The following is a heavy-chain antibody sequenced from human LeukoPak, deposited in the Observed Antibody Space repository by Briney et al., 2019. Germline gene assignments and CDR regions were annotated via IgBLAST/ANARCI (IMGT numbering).Heavy chain of an antibody. D-gene: IGHD2-15*01. CDR1: GRSISSYY. V-gene: IGHV4-59*08. J-gene: IGHJ4*02. CDR3: ARHNPYCSGGSCYDGGDY. Sequence: PSETLSLTCTVSGRSISSYYWSWIRQPPGKGLEWIGYIYYSVSTNYNPSLKSRVTISVDTSKNQFSLKLSSVTAADTAVYYCARHNPYCSGGSCYDGGDYWGQGTLVTVSS. CDR2: IYYSVST.